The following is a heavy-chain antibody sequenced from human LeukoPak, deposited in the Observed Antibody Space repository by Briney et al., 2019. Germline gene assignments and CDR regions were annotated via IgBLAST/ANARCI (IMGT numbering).Heavy chain of an antibody. D-gene: IGHD6-6*01. Sequence: GGSLRHSCAASGFTFSNYEMNWVRQAPGKGLEWVSYISSSGTTIYYADSVKGRFTISRDNAKNSLYLQMNSLRAEDTAVYYCARKLVHYFDYWGQGTLVTVSS. CDR2: ISSSGTTI. CDR1: GFTFSNYE. CDR3: ARKLVHYFDY. J-gene: IGHJ4*02. V-gene: IGHV3-48*03.